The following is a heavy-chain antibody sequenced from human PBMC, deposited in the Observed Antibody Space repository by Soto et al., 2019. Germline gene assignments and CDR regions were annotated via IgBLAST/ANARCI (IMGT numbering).Heavy chain of an antibody. CDR1: GGTFSSYA. Sequence: QVQLVQSGAEVKKPGSSVKVSCKASGGTFSSYAISWVRQAPVQGLEWMGGIIPIFGTANYAQKFQGRVTSTAAESTCTAYLELRILRSEDTAVYYCARESLLWFGHSTYYFDFWGQGTLVTVSS. CDR2: IIPIFGTA. CDR3: ARESLLWFGHSTYYFDF. D-gene: IGHD3-10*01. V-gene: IGHV1-69*01. J-gene: IGHJ4*02.